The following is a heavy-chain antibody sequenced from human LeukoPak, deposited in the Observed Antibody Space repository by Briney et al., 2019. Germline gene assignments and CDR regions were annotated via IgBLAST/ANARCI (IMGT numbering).Heavy chain of an antibody. D-gene: IGHD4-11*01. CDR3: ARRSYSGFDY. CDR1: GFTFSSYS. V-gene: IGHV3-48*04. CDR2: ISSSSSTI. Sequence: GGPLRLSCAASGFTFSSYSINWVRQAPGKGLEWVSYISSSSSTIYYADSVKGRFTISRDNAKNSLYLQMNSLRAEDTAVYYCARRSYSGFDYWGQGTLVTVSS. J-gene: IGHJ4*02.